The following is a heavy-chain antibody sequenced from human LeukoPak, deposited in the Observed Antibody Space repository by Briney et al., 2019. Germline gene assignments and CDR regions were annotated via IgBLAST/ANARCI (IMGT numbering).Heavy chain of an antibody. CDR1: GFTFSSYA. V-gene: IGHV3-23*01. CDR2: ISGSGGST. Sequence: GGSLRLSCAASGFTFSSYAMSWVRQAPGKWLEWVSAISGSGGSTYYADSVKGRFTISRDNSKNTLYLQMNSLRAEDTAVYYCAKRSQIFGVVISPLFDYWGQGTLVTVSS. D-gene: IGHD3-3*01. CDR3: AKRSQIFGVVISPLFDY. J-gene: IGHJ4*02.